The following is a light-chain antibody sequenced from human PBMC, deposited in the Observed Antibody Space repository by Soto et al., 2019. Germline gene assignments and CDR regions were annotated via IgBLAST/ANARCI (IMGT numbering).Light chain of an antibody. CDR1: QGIGNY. J-gene: IGKJ4*01. Sequence: DIQMTQSPSSLAASVGDRVTITCRASQGIGNYLVWYQQKPGKPPKPLIYSASTLQGGVPSRFSGSRSGTHFTLTISRLQPLDCATYYCQKTDAAPLTFGGGTRVEL. CDR2: SAS. V-gene: IGKV1-27*01. CDR3: QKTDAAPLT.